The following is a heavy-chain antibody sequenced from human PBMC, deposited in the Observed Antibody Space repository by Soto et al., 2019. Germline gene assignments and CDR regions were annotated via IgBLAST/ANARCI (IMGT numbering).Heavy chain of an antibody. CDR2: ISHSGST. Sequence: SETLSLTCAVYGGSFSRYYWNWIRQPPGKGLEWIGEISHSGSTSCNPSLKSRLTISVDTSKNQFSLKLRSVTAADTAVYYCGRAGKNEWEAVAGGGQGMKVTVSS. J-gene: IGHJ4*02. V-gene: IGHV4-34*01. CDR3: GRAGKNEWEAVAG. CDR1: GGSFSRYY. D-gene: IGHD1-26*01.